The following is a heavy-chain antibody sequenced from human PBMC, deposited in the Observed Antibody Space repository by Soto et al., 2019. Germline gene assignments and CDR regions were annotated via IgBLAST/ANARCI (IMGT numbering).Heavy chain of an antibody. CDR2: IHSSGST. CDR1: SGSITSGGYY. D-gene: IGHD2-15*01. Sequence: QVQLPESGPGLVKPSQTLSLTCTVSSGSITSGGYYWSWIRQHPGKVLEWIGYIHSSGSTFYNPSLNSRVTLSVDTSKTQFSLKLSSVTAADTAVYCCARTPDHWGQGTMVTVSS. J-gene: IGHJ4*02. V-gene: IGHV4-31*03. CDR3: ARTPDH.